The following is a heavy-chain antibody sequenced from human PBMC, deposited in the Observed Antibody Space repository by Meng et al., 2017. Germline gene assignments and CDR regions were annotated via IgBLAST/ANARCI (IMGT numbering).Heavy chain of an antibody. CDR2: IRSKAYGGTT. J-gene: IGHJ5*02. Sequence: GESLKISCTASGFTFGDYAMSWVRQAPGKGLEWVGFIRSKAYGGTTEYAASVKGRFTISRDDSKSTDYLQMNSLKTEDTAVYYCTRTDVDTAMVPLTWGQGALVTVSS. V-gene: IGHV3-49*04. CDR3: TRTDVDTAMVPLT. CDR1: GFTFGDYA. D-gene: IGHD5-18*01.